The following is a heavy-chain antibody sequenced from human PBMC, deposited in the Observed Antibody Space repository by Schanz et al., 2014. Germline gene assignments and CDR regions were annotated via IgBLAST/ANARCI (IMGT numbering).Heavy chain of an antibody. CDR1: GFTFSSYS. D-gene: IGHD4-17*01. CDR2: ISSSSSYI. Sequence: EVQLVESGGYLVQPGGSLRLSCSASGFTFSSYSMNWVRQAPGKGLEWVSSISSSSSYIYYADSVKGRFTISRDNAKISLYLQMNSLRAEDTAVYYCARDGDRFCSSYYIDVWGKGTTVTVSS. V-gene: IGHV3-21*01. J-gene: IGHJ6*03. CDR3: ARDGDRFCSSYYIDV.